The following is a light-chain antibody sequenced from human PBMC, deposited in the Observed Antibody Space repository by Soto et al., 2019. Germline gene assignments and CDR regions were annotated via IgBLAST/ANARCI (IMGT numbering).Light chain of an antibody. V-gene: IGLV2-14*01. CDR2: EVT. J-gene: IGLJ3*02. Sequence: QSVLTQPASVSGSPGQSIAISCTGTSSDVGGYDFVSWYQQHPGKAPKVIIYEVTSRASGISDRFSGSKSGNTASLTISGLQVEDEADYYCSSFTSIHTWVFGGGTKLTVL. CDR3: SSFTSIHTWV. CDR1: SSDVGGYDF.